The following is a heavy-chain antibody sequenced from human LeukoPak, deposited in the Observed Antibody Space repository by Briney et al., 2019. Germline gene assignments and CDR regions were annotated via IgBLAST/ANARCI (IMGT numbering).Heavy chain of an antibody. D-gene: IGHD1-26*01. CDR2: ISYDGSNK. V-gene: IGHV3-30*03. Sequence: GGSLRLSCAASGFTFSSYGMHWVRQAPGKGLEWVAVISYDGSNKYYADSVKGRFTISRDNSKNTLYLQMNSLRAEDTAVHYCARASYLTGAFDIWGQGTMVTVAS. CDR1: GFTFSSYG. CDR3: ARASYLTGAFDI. J-gene: IGHJ3*02.